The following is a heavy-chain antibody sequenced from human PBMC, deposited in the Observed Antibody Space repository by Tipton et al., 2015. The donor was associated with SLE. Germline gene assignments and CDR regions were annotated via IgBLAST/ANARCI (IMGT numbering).Heavy chain of an antibody. Sequence: TLSLTCAVYGGSFSGYYWSWIRQPPGKGLEWIGEINHSGSTNYNPSLKSRVTISVDTSRNQFSLKLSSVTAADTAVYYCARATVRRFFDIWVQGTMVTVSS. D-gene: IGHD4-11*01. CDR3: ARATVRRFFDI. V-gene: IGHV4-34*01. CDR1: GGSFSGYY. CDR2: INHSGST. J-gene: IGHJ3*02.